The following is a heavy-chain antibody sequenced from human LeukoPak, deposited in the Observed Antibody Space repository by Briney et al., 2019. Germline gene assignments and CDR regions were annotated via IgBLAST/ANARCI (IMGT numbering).Heavy chain of an antibody. V-gene: IGHV7-4-1*02. CDR2: IDTNTGNP. Sequence: GASVKVSCKASGYTFTNYTKNWVRLAPGQGLEWMGWIDTNTGNPTYAQGFTGRFVFSLDTSVTTTYLQISSLKAEDTAVYYCATRSGYSYGYLVYFDYWGQGTLVTVSS. J-gene: IGHJ4*02. CDR3: ATRSGYSYGYLVYFDY. CDR1: GYTFTNYT. D-gene: IGHD5-18*01.